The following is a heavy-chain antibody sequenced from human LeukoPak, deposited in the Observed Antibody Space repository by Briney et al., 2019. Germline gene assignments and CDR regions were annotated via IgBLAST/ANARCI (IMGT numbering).Heavy chain of an antibody. V-gene: IGHV1-2*02. CDR1: GYTFTGYY. CDR2: VNPNSGDT. D-gene: IGHD2-15*01. Sequence: ASVKVSCKASGYTFTGYYLHWVRQAPGQGLEWMGCVNPNSGDTNYAQKFQGSVTMTRDTSISTVYMELSRLRSDDTAVYCCARAGAVVDNWFDPWGQGTLVTVSS. J-gene: IGHJ5*02. CDR3: ARAGAVVDNWFDP.